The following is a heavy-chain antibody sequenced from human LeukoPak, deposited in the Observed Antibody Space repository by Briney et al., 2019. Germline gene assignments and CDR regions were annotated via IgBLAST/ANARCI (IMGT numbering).Heavy chain of an antibody. CDR2: IYYSGST. J-gene: IGHJ4*02. V-gene: IGHV4-59*01. Sequence: PSETLSLTCTVSGGSISSYYWSWIRQPPGKGLEWIGYIYYSGSTNYNPSLKSRVTISVDTSKNQFSLKLSSVTAADMAVYYCARAQDIVATFFDYWGQGTLVTVSS. CDR1: GGSISSYY. D-gene: IGHD5-12*01. CDR3: ARAQDIVATFFDY.